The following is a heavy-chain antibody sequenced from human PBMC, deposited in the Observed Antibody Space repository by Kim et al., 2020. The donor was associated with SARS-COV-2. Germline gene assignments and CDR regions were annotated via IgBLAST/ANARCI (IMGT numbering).Heavy chain of an antibody. J-gene: IGHJ4*02. V-gene: IGHV3-7*05. D-gene: IGHD6-13*01. CDR2: MKEDGSEI. Sequence: LSLTCAASGFAFSDFWMSWVRQAPGKGLEWVAGMKEDGSEIHYVGSVRGRFTISRDNANNLLFLQMDSLRAEDTAVYLCARDATRSSWNDFWGQGT. CDR1: GFAFSDFW. CDR3: ARDATRSSWNDF.